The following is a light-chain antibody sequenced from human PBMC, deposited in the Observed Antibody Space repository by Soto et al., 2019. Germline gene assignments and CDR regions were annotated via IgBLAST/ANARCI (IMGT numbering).Light chain of an antibody. Sequence: IRMTQSPSSVPASVGDRVTMTCRASQGVGGWLAWYQQKPGKVPKLLIYATSSLHSGVPSRFSGSGSGTDFTLSISSLQPEDFATYYCQQTHSLPLSFGPGTKVDIK. CDR1: QGVGGW. CDR3: QQTHSLPLS. V-gene: IGKV1-12*01. J-gene: IGKJ3*01. CDR2: ATS.